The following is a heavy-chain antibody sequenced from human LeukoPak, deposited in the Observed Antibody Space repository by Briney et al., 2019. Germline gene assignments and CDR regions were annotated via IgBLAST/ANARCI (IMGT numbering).Heavy chain of an antibody. V-gene: IGHV1-18*01. CDR1: GYSFTSYG. Sequence: ASVTVSCKASGYSFTSYGISWVRQAPGQGLEWMGWIRAYNGNTNYAQKLQGRVTMTTDTSKSTAYMELRRLRSDDTAVYYCASDLVVEGATYWFNPGSQGSLVTLP. CDR3: ASDLVVEGATYWFNP. CDR2: IRAYNGNT. J-gene: IGHJ5*02. D-gene: IGHD1-26*01.